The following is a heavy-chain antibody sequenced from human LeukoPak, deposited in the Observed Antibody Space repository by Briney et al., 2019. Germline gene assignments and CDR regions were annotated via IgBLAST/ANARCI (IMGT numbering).Heavy chain of an antibody. D-gene: IGHD1-26*01. CDR3: ARDYSESYYYYDGMDV. Sequence: GGSLRLSCAASGFTFSSYSMNWVRQAPGKGLEWVSSISSSSSYIYYADSVKGRFTITRGNAKNSLYLQMNSLRAEDTAVYYCARDYSESYYYYDGMDVWGQGTTVTVSS. J-gene: IGHJ6*02. V-gene: IGHV3-21*01. CDR1: GFTFSSYS. CDR2: ISSSSSYI.